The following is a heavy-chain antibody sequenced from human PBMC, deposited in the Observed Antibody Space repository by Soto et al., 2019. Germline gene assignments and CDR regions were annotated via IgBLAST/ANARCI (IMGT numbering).Heavy chain of an antibody. Sequence: QLQLQESGPGLVKPSETLSLTCTVSGGSISSSSYYWGWIRQPPGKGREWIGSIYYSGSTYYNPSLKSRVTISVDTSQNQFSLKLSSVTAADTAVYYCARLGGATYSSSWYAIDYWGQGTLVTVSS. CDR3: ARLGGATYSSSWYAIDY. J-gene: IGHJ4*02. D-gene: IGHD6-13*01. CDR1: GGSISSSSYY. V-gene: IGHV4-39*01. CDR2: IYYSGST.